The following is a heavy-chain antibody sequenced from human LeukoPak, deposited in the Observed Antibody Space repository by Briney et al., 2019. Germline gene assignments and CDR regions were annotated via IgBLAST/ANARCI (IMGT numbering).Heavy chain of an antibody. V-gene: IGHV3-21*01. D-gene: IGHD1-26*01. Sequence: SGGSLRLSCAASGFTFSSYSMNWVRQAPGKGLEWVSSISSSSSSYIYYADSVKARFTISRDNAKNSLYLQMNSLRAEDTAVYYCARGAGGGNYHDAFDIWGQGTMVTVSS. CDR2: ISSSSSSYI. J-gene: IGHJ3*02. CDR1: GFTFSSYS. CDR3: ARGAGGGNYHDAFDI.